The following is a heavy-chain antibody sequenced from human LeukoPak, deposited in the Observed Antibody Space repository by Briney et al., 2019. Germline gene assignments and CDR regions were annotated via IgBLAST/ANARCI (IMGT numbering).Heavy chain of an antibody. CDR3: ARCRYSSGWYRSYYFDY. J-gene: IGHJ4*02. V-gene: IGHV4-34*01. D-gene: IGHD6-19*01. Sequence: PSETLSLTCAVYGGSFSGYYWSWIRQPPGKGLEWIGEINHGGSTNYSPSLKSRVTISVDTSKNQFSLKLSSVTAADTAVYYCARCRYSSGWYRSYYFDYWGQGTLVTVSS. CDR2: INHGGST. CDR1: GGSFSGYY.